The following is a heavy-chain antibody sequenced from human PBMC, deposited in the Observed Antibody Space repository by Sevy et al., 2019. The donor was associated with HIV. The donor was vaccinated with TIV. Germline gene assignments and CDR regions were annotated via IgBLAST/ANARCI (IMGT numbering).Heavy chain of an antibody. CDR1: GFTFRTYG. CDR2: ISHDGSHK. CDR3: VRGRDYGNLDS. Sequence: GGSLRLSCVASGFTFRTYGIHWVRQAPGKGLEWVAVISHDGSHKYNADSVKGRFTISRDNSKNTLNLQMNSLRAEDTAVYYCVRGRDYGNLDSWGQGTLVTVSS. J-gene: IGHJ5*01. D-gene: IGHD4-17*01. V-gene: IGHV3-30*03.